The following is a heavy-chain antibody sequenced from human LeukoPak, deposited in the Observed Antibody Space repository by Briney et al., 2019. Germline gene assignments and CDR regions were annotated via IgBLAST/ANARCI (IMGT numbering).Heavy chain of an antibody. CDR2: INSDGSST. CDR3: AKDHVGIAMIVVVLDS. J-gene: IGHJ4*02. CDR1: GFTFSSYW. D-gene: IGHD3-22*01. V-gene: IGHV3-74*01. Sequence: GGSLRLSCAASGFTFSSYWMHWVRQAPGKGLVWVSRINSDGSSTSYADSVKGRFTISRDNAKKTLYLEMNSLRVEDTAIYYCAKDHVGIAMIVVVLDSWGQGTLVTVSS.